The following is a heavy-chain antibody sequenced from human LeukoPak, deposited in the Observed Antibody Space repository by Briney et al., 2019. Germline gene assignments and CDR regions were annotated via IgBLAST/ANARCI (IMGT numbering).Heavy chain of an antibody. CDR2: IWYVGSNK. J-gene: IGHJ4*02. V-gene: IGHV3-33*01. Sequence: GRSLRLSCAASGFTFSSYGMHWVRQAPGKGLEWVAVIWYVGSNKYYADSVKGGFTISRDNSKNTLHLQVNSLRAEETPVYYFARDARGYDRSRGALDYWGQGTLVTVSS. CDR1: GFTFSSYG. D-gene: IGHD1-1*01. CDR3: ARDARGYDRSRGALDY.